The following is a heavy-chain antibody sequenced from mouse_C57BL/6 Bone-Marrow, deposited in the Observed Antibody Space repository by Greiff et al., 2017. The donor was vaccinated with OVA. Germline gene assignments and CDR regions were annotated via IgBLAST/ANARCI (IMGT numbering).Heavy chain of an antibody. CDR1: GFTFSSYG. CDR2: ISSGGSYT. D-gene: IGHD2-1*01. Sequence: DVKLVESGGDLVKPGGSLKLSCAASGFTFSSYGMSWVRQTPDKRLEWVATISSGGSYTYYPDSVKGRFTLPRDNAKNTLYLQMSRLKTEDTAMYYVAKIYPLWNYFDDWGQGTTLTVSS. CDR3: AKIYPLWNYFDD. J-gene: IGHJ2*01. V-gene: IGHV5-6*02.